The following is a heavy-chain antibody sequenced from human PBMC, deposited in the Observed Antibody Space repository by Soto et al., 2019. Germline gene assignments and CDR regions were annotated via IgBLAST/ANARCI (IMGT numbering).Heavy chain of an antibody. CDR2: ISYSGDNE. CDR3: ARDRGYDSSGYYYM. J-gene: IGHJ4*02. CDR1: GFIFSSFA. Sequence: GGSLRLSCAASGFIFSSFAMHWVRQAPGKGLEWVALISYSGDNEYYADSVKGRFTISRDNSMNTLYLQMNSLRAEDTAVYYCARDRGYDSSGYYYMWGQGTLVTVSS. D-gene: IGHD3-22*01. V-gene: IGHV3-30-3*01.